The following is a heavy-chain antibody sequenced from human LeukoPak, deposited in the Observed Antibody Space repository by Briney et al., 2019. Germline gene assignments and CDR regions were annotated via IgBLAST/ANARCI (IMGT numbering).Heavy chain of an antibody. CDR2: INPNSGGS. CDR3: ARDGIAAAGQSDY. CDR1: GYTLTDYY. V-gene: IGHV1-2*02. D-gene: IGHD6-13*01. J-gene: IGHJ4*02. Sequence: ASVKVSCKASGYTLTDYYMHWVRQAPGQGLEWAGWINPNSGGSNNAQKFQGRVTMTRETSIRTAYMELSRLRSDDTAVYYCARDGIAAAGQSDYWGQGTLVTVSS.